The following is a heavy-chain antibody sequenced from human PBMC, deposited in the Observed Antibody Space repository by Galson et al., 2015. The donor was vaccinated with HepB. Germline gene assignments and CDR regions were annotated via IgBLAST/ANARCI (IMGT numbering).Heavy chain of an antibody. CDR3: STAQLSAYYYDTRGFYDYFDY. D-gene: IGHD3-22*01. J-gene: IGHJ4*02. CDR2: IRSTTDSGTT. CDR1: GFAFNNAW. Sequence: SLRLSCAASGFAFNNAWMTWARQAPGKGLEWVGRIRSTTDSGTTDYAAPVKGRFTISRDDSINTLYLQMNSLKTEGTAVYYCSTAQLSAYYYDTRGFYDYFDYWGQGTLVTVSS. V-gene: IGHV3-15*01.